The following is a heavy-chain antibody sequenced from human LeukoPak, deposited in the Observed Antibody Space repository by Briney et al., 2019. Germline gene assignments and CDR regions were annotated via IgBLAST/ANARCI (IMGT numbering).Heavy chain of an antibody. J-gene: IGHJ4*02. D-gene: IGHD3-10*01. CDR3: ASGETYYGSGSYGYFDY. CDR2: IYYSGST. V-gene: IGHV4-59*01. Sequence: SETPSLTCTVSGGSISSYYWSWIRQPPGKGLEWIGYIYYSGSTNYNPSLKSRVTISVDTPKNQFSLKLSSVTAADTAVYYCASGETYYGSGSYGYFDYWGQGTLVTVSS. CDR1: GGSISSYY.